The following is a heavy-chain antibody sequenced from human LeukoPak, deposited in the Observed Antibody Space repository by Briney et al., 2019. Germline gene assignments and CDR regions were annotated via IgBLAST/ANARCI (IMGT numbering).Heavy chain of an antibody. Sequence: GGSLRLSCAASGFTFSSYAMSWVRQAPGKGLEWVSGISGSDGSTYYADSVKGRFTISRDYSKNTLYVQMNSLRAEDTAVYYCAKARGFCSGGSCYNPFDPWGQGTLVTVSS. J-gene: IGHJ5*02. CDR3: AKARGFCSGGSCYNPFDP. CDR2: ISGSDGST. D-gene: IGHD2-15*01. CDR1: GFTFSSYA. V-gene: IGHV3-23*01.